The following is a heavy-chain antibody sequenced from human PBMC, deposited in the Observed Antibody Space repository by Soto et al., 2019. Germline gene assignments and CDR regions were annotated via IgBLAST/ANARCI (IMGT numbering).Heavy chain of an antibody. Sequence: EVQLVESGGGLVQPGRSLRLSCAASGFTFDDYAMHWVRQAPGKGLEWVSGISWNSGSIAYADSVKGRFTISRDNAKNSLYLQMNSLRAEDTALYYCAKGYYYDSSGYYFDYWGQGTLVTVSS. CDR1: GFTFDDYA. V-gene: IGHV3-9*01. CDR2: ISWNSGSI. CDR3: AKGYYYDSSGYYFDY. J-gene: IGHJ4*02. D-gene: IGHD3-22*01.